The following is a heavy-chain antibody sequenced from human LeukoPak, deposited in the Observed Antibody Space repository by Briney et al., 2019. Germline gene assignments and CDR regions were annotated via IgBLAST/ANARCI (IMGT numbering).Heavy chain of an antibody. V-gene: IGHV1-2*02. J-gene: IGHJ4*02. CDR2: ISPNSGGT. CDR1: GYTFTGYY. CDR3: ARAGMVRGVIGY. Sequence: ASVKVSCKASGYTFTGYYMHWVRQAPGQGLEWMGWISPNSGGTNYAQKFQGRVTMTRDTSISTAYMELSRLRSDDTAVYYCARAGMVRGVIGYWGQGTLVTVSS. D-gene: IGHD3-10*01.